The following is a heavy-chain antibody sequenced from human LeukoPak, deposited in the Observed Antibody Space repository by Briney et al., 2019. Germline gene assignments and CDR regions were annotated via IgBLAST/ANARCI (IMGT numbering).Heavy chain of an antibody. V-gene: IGHV3-21*06. CDR3: AREISGEGFDY. Sequence: GGSLRLSCAASGFTFDDYAMHWVRQAPGKGLEWVSSISSTSWYLYHADSMKGRFTTSRDNAKSSLYLEMEGLRAEDTAIYYCAREISGEGFDYWGQGTLVTVSS. CDR2: ISSTSWYL. D-gene: IGHD7-27*01. J-gene: IGHJ4*02. CDR1: GFTFDDYA.